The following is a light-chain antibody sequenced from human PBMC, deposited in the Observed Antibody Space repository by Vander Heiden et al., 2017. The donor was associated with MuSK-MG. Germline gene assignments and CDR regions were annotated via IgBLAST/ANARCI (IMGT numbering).Light chain of an antibody. J-gene: IGLJ3*02. CDR2: DVS. V-gene: IGLV2-14*01. CDR3: SSYTSSSTPWV. CDR1: SSDAVGYHY. Sequence: QPALPQPPSVSGSPGQSITTSCTGTSSDAVGYHYVSWYQQHPGKAPNLMIYDVSNRPSGVSNRFSGSKSGNTASLTISALQAEDEADYYCSSYTSSSTPWVFGGGTKLTVL.